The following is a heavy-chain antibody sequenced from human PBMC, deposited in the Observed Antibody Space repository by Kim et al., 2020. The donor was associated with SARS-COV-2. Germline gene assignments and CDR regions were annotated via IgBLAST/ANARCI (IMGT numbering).Heavy chain of an antibody. D-gene: IGHD3-3*01. CDR1: GFSLSTSGVG. CDR3: AHTSSLKAIFGVVITQFDY. J-gene: IGHJ4*02. V-gene: IGHV2-5*02. CDR2: IYWDDDK. Sequence: SGPTLVNPTQTLTLTCTFSGFSLSTSGVGVGWIRQPPGKALEWLALIYWDDDKRYSPSLKSRLTITKDTSKNQVVLTMTNMDPVDTATYYCAHTSSLKAIFGVVITQFDYWGQGTLVTVSS.